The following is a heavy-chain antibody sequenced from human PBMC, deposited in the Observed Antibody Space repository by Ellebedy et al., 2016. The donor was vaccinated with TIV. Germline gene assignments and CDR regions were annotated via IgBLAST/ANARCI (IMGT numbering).Heavy chain of an antibody. CDR3: AKIGMTSLGSFDY. CDR1: GFTFSDNA. Sequence: GESLKISCEASGFTFSDNAMSWVRQAPGKGLEWLSAMSGSRGTTYYADSVQGRFTISRDTSKNTLYLQMSSLRAEDTALYYCAKIGMTSLGSFDYWGQGTLVTVSS. CDR2: MSGSRGTT. D-gene: IGHD1-26*01. V-gene: IGHV3-23*01. J-gene: IGHJ4*02.